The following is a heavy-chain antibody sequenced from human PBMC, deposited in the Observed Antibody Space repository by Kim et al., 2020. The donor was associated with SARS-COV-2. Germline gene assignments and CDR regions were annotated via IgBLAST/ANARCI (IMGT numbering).Heavy chain of an antibody. D-gene: IGHD1-26*01. V-gene: IGHV1-2*02. CDR3: ARGVGVEGY. CDR2: INPKSGGT. J-gene: IGHJ4*02. CDR1: GYTFTDYY. Sequence: ASVKVSCKVSGYTFTDYYIHWVRQAPGQGLEYMGWINPKSGGTNYAQKFQGRVTMTRDTSISTAYMELSRLSSDDTAVYYCARGVGVEGYWGQGTLVTVSS.